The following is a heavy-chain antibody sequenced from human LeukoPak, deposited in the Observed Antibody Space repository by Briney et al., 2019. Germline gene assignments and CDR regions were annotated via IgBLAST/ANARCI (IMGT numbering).Heavy chain of an antibody. CDR1: GGTFSNYA. V-gene: IGHV1-69*04. D-gene: IGHD3-10*01. J-gene: IGHJ6*02. Sequence: SVKVSCKASGGTFSNYAINWVRQAPGQGLEWMGRIIPILGITNYAGKFQGRVTITADKSTSTAWMELSSLRSEDTAVYYCPRDLPNYSGKSGYGLDVWGQGTTVTVSS. CDR2: IIPILGIT. CDR3: PRDLPNYSGKSGYGLDV.